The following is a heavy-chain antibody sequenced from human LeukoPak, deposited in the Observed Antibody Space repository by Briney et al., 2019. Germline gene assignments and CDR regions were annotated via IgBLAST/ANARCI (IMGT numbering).Heavy chain of an antibody. V-gene: IGHV4-39*01. D-gene: IGHD3-22*01. CDR1: GNSIRSSSYC. CDR2: IYYSGST. J-gene: IGHJ1*01. Sequence: PSETLSLTCTVSGNSIRSSSYCWGWIRQSPEKGLEWIGSIYYSGSTYYSASFKSRVTISVDTSQNQFSLKLRSVTAADRAVYYCASRYYYDTRGYFLHWGQGTLVTVSS. CDR3: ASRYYYDTRGYFLH.